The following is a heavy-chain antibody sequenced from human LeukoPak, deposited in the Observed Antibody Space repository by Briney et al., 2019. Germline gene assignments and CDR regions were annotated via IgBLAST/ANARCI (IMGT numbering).Heavy chain of an antibody. CDR2: ISYDGSNK. Sequence: GRSLRLSCAASGFTFSSYAMHWVRQAPGKGLEWVAVISYDGSNKYYADSVKGRFTISRDNSKNTLYLQMNSLRAEDTAVYYCARDRGIQLWFPFDYWGQGTLVTVSS. D-gene: IGHD5-18*01. J-gene: IGHJ4*02. CDR3: ARDRGIQLWFPFDY. CDR1: GFTFSSYA. V-gene: IGHV3-30*04.